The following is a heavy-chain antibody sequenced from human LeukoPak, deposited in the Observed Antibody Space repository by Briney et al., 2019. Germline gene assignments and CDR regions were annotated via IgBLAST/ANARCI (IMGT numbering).Heavy chain of an antibody. CDR3: ARDGRSFSGSYYTDY. Sequence: PSETLSLTCTVSGGSISSYYWSWIRQPPGKGLEWIGYIHYSGSTNHNPSLKSRVTISVDTSKNQFSLKLSSVTAADTAVYYCARDGRSFSGSYYTDYWGQGTLVTVSS. D-gene: IGHD1-26*01. J-gene: IGHJ4*02. V-gene: IGHV4-59*01. CDR1: GGSISSYY. CDR2: IHYSGST.